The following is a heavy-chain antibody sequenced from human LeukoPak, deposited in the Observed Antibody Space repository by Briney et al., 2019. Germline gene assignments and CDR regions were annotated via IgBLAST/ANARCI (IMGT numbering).Heavy chain of an antibody. V-gene: IGHV4-39*01. D-gene: IGHD6-19*01. Sequence: PSETLSLTCTVSGDSISSSSYYWGWIRQPPGKGLEWIGNIYYSGSTYYNPSLKSRVTISVDTSKNQFSLKLTSVTAADTAVYYCGIRMWHSSGWSFDYWGQGTLVTVSS. CDR2: IYYSGST. J-gene: IGHJ4*02. CDR1: GDSISSSSYY. CDR3: GIRMWHSSGWSFDY.